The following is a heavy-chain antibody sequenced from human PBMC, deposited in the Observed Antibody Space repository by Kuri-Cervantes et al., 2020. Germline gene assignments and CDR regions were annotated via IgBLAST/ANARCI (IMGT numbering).Heavy chain of an antibody. D-gene: IGHD3-16*01. J-gene: IGHJ3*01. CDR1: GFTFSSHW. CDR3: TRSNWNGGGAYDF. V-gene: IGHV3-7*01. Sequence: GESLKISCAASGFTFSSHWMAWVRQAPGKGPEWVANVKQDGSEVYSLDSVKGRFTISRDNPKNSLYLQMNSLRAENTAVYYCTRSNWNGGGAYDFWGQGTMVTVSS. CDR2: VKQDGSEV.